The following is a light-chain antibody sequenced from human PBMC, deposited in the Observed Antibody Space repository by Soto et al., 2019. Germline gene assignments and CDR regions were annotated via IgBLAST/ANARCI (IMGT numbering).Light chain of an antibody. V-gene: IGKV3-15*01. CDR2: GAS. CDR1: QSVSSN. J-gene: IGKJ3*01. Sequence: EIVMTQSPATLSVSPGERATLSCRASQSVSSNLAWYQQKPGQAPRLLIYGASTRATGIPARFSGSGSGTDFTLTISSLQPEDVATYYCQKHNSAPLFFGPGTKVDI. CDR3: QKHNSAPLF.